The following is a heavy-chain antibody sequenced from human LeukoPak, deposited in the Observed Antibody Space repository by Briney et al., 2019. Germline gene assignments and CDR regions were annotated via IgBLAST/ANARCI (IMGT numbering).Heavy chain of an antibody. Sequence: ASVKVSCKASGYTFTSYGISWVRQAPGQGLEWMGWISAYNGNTNYAQKLQGRVTMTRDTSISTAYMELSRLTSDDTAMYYCARVLSGYNWFDPWGQGTLVTVSS. CDR1: GYTFTSYG. D-gene: IGHD5-12*01. CDR3: ARVLSGYNWFDP. J-gene: IGHJ5*02. CDR2: ISAYNGNT. V-gene: IGHV1-18*01.